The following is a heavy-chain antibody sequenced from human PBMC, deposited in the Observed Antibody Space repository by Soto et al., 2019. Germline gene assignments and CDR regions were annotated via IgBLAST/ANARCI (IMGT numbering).Heavy chain of an antibody. J-gene: IGHJ6*02. Sequence: GASVKVSCKTSGYTFTSYYMHWVRQAPGQWLEWMGIINPSGGSTSYAQKFQGRVTMTRDTSTSTVYMELSSLRSEDTAVYYCARGSNVLLWFGDHYGMDVWGQGTTVTVSS. CDR3: ARGSNVLLWFGDHYGMDV. D-gene: IGHD3-10*01. CDR1: GYTFTSYY. CDR2: INPSGGST. V-gene: IGHV1-46*01.